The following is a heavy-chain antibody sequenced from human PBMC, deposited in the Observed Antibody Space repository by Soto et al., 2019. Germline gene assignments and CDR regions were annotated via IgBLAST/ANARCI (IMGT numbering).Heavy chain of an antibody. CDR3: ARVRSIFGVVVDWFDP. CDR1: GGSISSGGYY. V-gene: IGHV4-31*03. J-gene: IGHJ5*02. D-gene: IGHD3-3*01. CDR2: IYYSGST. Sequence: SETLSLTRTVSGGSISSGGYYWSWIRQHPGKGLEWIGYIYYSGSTYYNPSLKSRVTISVDTSKNQFSLKLSSVTAADTAVYYCARVRSIFGVVVDWFDPWGQGTLVTVSS.